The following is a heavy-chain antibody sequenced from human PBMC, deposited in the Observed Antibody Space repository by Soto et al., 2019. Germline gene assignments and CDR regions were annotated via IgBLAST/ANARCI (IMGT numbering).Heavy chain of an antibody. CDR1: GFTFSSYA. V-gene: IGHV3-23*01. J-gene: IGHJ4*02. CDR3: AKDPDSSSWFNYFDY. Sequence: GGSLRLSCAASGFTFSSYAMSWVRQAPGKGLEWVSAISGSGGSTYYADSVKGRFTISRDNSKNTLYLQMNSLRAEDTAVYYCAKDPDSSSWFNYFDYWGQGTLVTVSS. CDR2: ISGSGGST. D-gene: IGHD6-13*01.